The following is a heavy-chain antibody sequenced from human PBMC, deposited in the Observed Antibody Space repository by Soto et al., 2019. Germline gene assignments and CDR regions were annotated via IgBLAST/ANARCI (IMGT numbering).Heavy chain of an antibody. J-gene: IGHJ6*03. V-gene: IGHV3-23*01. CDR3: AKDLGTDDFWSAYYTSYYMDV. CDR1: GFTFSSYA. Sequence: EVQLLESGGGLVQPGGSLRLSCAASGFTFSSYALNWVRQAPGKGLEWVSVISGSGDNTYYADSVKGRFTISRDNSKNTLYLQMKSLRAEDTAVYYCAKDLGTDDFWSAYYTSYYMDVWGKGTTVTVSS. D-gene: IGHD3-3*01. CDR2: ISGSGDNT.